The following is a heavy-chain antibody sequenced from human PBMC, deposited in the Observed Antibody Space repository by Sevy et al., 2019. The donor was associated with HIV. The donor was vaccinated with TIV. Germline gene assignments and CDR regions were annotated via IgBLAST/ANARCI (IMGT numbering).Heavy chain of an antibody. V-gene: IGHV4-61*01. D-gene: IGHD3-3*01. CDR2: IYYSGST. CDR3: ARVVGVVPTGGYYYYGMDV. CDR1: GGSVSSGSYY. J-gene: IGHJ6*02. Sequence: SETLSLTCTVSGGSVSSGSYYWSWIRQPPGKGLVWIGYIYYSGSTNYNPSLKSRVTISVDTSKNQFSLKLSSVTAADTAVYYCARVVGVVPTGGYYYYGMDVWGQGTTVTVSS.